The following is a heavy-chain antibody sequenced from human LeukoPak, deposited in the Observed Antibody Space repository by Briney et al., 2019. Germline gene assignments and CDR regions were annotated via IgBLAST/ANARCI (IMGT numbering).Heavy chain of an antibody. J-gene: IGHJ5*02. V-gene: IGHV6-1*01. CDR3: ARDMVGSNWHGNWFDP. D-gene: IGHD1-1*01. CDR1: GDSVSSYSVA. Sequence: SQTLSLTCAISGDSVSSYSVAWNWIRQSPSRGLEWLGRTYYRSQWYHDYALSMKSRLTINPDTSKNQFSLQLNSVTPEDTAVYYRARDMVGSNWHGNWFDPWGQGTLVTVSS. CDR2: TYYRSQWYH.